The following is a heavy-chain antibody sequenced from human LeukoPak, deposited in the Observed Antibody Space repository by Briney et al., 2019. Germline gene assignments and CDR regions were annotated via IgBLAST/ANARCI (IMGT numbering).Heavy chain of an antibody. V-gene: IGHV4-4*09. CDR3: ARQGPGQLVPYYYMDV. CDR2: IYTSGST. CDR1: GGSISSYY. D-gene: IGHD6-6*01. J-gene: IGHJ6*03. Sequence: SETLSLTCTVSGGSISSYYWSWIRQPPGKGLERIGYIYTSGSTNYNPSLKSRVTISVDTSKNQFSLKLSSVTAADTAVYYCARQGPGQLVPYYYMDVWGKGTTVTVSS.